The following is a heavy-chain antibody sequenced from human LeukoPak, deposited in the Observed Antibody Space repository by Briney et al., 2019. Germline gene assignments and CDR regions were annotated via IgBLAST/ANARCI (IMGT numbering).Heavy chain of an antibody. CDR3: ARDTYSSSSNWFDP. Sequence: AVKVSCKASGYTFTGYYMHWVRQAPGQGLEWMGWINPNSGGTNYAQKFQGRVTMTRDTSISTAYMELSRLRSDDTAVYYCARDTYSSSSNWFDPWGQGTLVTVSS. D-gene: IGHD6-13*01. CDR2: INPNSGGT. J-gene: IGHJ5*02. CDR1: GYTFTGYY. V-gene: IGHV1-2*02.